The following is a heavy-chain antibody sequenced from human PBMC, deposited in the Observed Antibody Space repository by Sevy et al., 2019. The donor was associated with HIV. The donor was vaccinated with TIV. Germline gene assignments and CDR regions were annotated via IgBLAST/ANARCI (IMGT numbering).Heavy chain of an antibody. V-gene: IGHV1-69*13. Sequence: ASVKVSCKASGGTFSSYAISWVRQAPGQGLEWMGGIIPIFGTANYAQKLQGRVTITADESTSTAYMELSSLRSEDTAVYYCARGIFNMVRGPIIRYYYGMDVWGQGTTVTVSS. D-gene: IGHD3-10*01. CDR1: GGTFSSYA. J-gene: IGHJ6*02. CDR2: IIPIFGTA. CDR3: ARGIFNMVRGPIIRYYYGMDV.